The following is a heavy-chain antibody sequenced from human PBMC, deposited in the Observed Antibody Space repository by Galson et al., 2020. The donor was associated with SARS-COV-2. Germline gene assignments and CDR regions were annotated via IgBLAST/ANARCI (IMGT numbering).Heavy chain of an antibody. J-gene: IGHJ6*02. D-gene: IGHD2-2*01. CDR1: GYTFTNYW. Sequence: GESLKISCKGSGYTFTNYWIAWVRQMPGKGLEWMGIIFPRDSYTTYSPSFQGQVTISADKSITTAYLQWSSLKASDTAMYYCARHQRVPAGVATRYYGMDVWGQGTTVTVSS. CDR3: ARHQRVPAGVATRYYGMDV. V-gene: IGHV5-51*01. CDR2: IFPRDSYT.